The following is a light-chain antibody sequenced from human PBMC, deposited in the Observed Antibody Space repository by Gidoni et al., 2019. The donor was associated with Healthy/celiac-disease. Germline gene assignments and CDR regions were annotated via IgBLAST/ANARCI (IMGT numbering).Light chain of an antibody. V-gene: IGKV3-15*01. CDR2: GAS. Sequence: EIVMTQSPATLSVSPGERATLSCRASQSVSSNLAWYQQKPGQAPRLLIDGASTRATGIPARFSGSGSGTEFTLTISSLQSEDFAVYYCQQYNNWPLTFGGXTKVEIK. CDR1: QSVSSN. J-gene: IGKJ4*01. CDR3: QQYNNWPLT.